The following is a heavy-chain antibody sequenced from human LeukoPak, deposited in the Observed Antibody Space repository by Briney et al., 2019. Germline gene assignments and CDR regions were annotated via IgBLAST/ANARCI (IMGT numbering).Heavy chain of an antibody. V-gene: IGHV4-59*01. Sequence: SETLSLTCTVSGGSISSYYWSWTRQPPGKGLEWIGYIYYSGSTNYNPSLKSRVTISVDTSKNQFSLKLSSVTAADTAVYYCARSGSNSYYFDYWGQGTLVTVSS. D-gene: IGHD4-11*01. J-gene: IGHJ4*02. CDR2: IYYSGST. CDR3: ARSGSNSYYFDY. CDR1: GGSISSYY.